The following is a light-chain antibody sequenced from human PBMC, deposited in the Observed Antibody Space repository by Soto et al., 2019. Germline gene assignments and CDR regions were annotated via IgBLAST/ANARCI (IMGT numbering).Light chain of an antibody. CDR1: SSNIGSNT. J-gene: IGLJ3*02. CDR2: SNN. CDR3: AAWDDSLNGWV. Sequence: QLVLTQPPSASGTPGQRVTISCSGSSSNIGSNTVNWYQHLQGTAPKLLIYSNNQRPSGVPDRFSGSKSGTSASLAISGLQSEDEADYYCAAWDDSLNGWVFGGGTKLTVL. V-gene: IGLV1-44*01.